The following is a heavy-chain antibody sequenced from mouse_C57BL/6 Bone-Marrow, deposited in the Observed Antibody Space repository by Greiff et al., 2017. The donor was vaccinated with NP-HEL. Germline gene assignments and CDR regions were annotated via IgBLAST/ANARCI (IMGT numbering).Heavy chain of an antibody. Sequence: VQLQQPGAELVMPGASVKLSCKASGYTFTSYWMHWVKQRPGQGLEWIGEIDPSDSYTNYNQKFKGKSTLTVDKSSSTAYMQLSSLTSEDSAVYYCARSWRGNYGAMDYWGQGTSVTVSS. D-gene: IGHD2-1*01. J-gene: IGHJ4*01. V-gene: IGHV1-69*01. CDR2: IDPSDSYT. CDR3: ARSWRGNYGAMDY. CDR1: GYTFTSYW.